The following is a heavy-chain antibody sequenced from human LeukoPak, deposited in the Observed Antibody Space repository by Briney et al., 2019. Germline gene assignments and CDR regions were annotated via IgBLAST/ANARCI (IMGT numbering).Heavy chain of an antibody. CDR1: GFTFSNAW. Sequence: GGSLRLSCAASGFTFSNAWMSWVRQAPGKGLEWVGSIKGKTDGGTTDYAASVKGRFTISRDDSKNTLYLQMNSVKTEDTAVYYCTTEYITEDSSGYYRFDYWGQGTLVTVSS. CDR2: IKGKTDGGTT. V-gene: IGHV3-15*01. D-gene: IGHD3-22*01. J-gene: IGHJ4*02. CDR3: TTEYITEDSSGYYRFDY.